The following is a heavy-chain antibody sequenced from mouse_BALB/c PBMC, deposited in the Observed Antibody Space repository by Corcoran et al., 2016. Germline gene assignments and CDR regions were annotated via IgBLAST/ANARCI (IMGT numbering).Heavy chain of an antibody. CDR1: GYTFTNYG. V-gene: IGHV9-1*02. CDR3: ARGRKTYYCNHYAMDY. CDR2: INTYTGEP. J-gene: IGHJ4*01. D-gene: IGHD2-10*01. Sequence: QIQLVQSGPELKKPGETVKISCKASGYTFTNYGMNWVKQAPGKGLKWMGWINTYTGEPTYADDFKGRFAFSLETSASTAYLQINNLKNEDMATYFCARGRKTYYCNHYAMDYWGQGTSVTVSS.